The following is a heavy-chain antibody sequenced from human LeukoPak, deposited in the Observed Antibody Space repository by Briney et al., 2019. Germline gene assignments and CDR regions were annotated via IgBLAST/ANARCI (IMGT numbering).Heavy chain of an antibody. V-gene: IGHV3-23*01. J-gene: IGHJ6*04. CDR2: ISGGGGTT. D-gene: IGHD3-10*02. CDR1: GFTVSNNY. Sequence: GGSLRLSCAVSGFTVSNNYMSWVRQAPGKGLEWVSTISGGGGTTYYADSVKGRFTISRDNSKDTLYPQMNSLRAEDTAVYYCAELGITMIGGVWGKGTTVTISS. CDR3: AELGITMIGGV.